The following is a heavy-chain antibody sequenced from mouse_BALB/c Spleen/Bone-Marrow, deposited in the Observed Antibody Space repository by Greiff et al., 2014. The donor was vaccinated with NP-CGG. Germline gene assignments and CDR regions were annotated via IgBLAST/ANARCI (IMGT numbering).Heavy chain of an antibody. J-gene: IGHJ4*01. CDR1: GFTFSSYA. V-gene: IGHV5-6-4*01. D-gene: IGHD2-2*01. CDR2: ISSGGSYT. CDR3: TKIYYGYDGGYYYAMDY. Sequence: EVKLVESGGGLVKPGRSLKLSCAASGFTFSSYAMSWVRQTPEKRLEWVATISSGGSYTYYPDSVKGRFTISRDNAKNTLYLQMSSLKSEDTAMYYCTKIYYGYDGGYYYAMDYWGQGTSVTVSS.